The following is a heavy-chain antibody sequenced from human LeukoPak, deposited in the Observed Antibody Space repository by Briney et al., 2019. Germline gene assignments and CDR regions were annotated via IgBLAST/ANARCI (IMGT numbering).Heavy chain of an antibody. V-gene: IGHV4-59*01. J-gene: IGHJ3*02. CDR2: VHYSGTT. CDR3: ARDPHLREGYNKGAFDI. D-gene: IGHD5-24*01. CDR1: GDSISNYY. Sequence: PSETLSLTCTVSGDSISNYYWTWIRQTPGKGPEWIGYVHYSGTTNYNPSLKSRVTISVDTSKNQFSPKLRYMTAADTAVYYRARDPHLREGYNKGAFDIWGQGTMVTVSS.